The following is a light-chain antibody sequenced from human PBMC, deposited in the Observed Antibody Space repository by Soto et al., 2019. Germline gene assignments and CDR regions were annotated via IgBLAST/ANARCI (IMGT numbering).Light chain of an antibody. CDR1: QSVGSNF. CDR3: QQYDRSPWT. CDR2: GAS. J-gene: IGKJ1*01. Sequence: ETVLTQSPGTLSLSPGERATLSCRASQSVGSNFLAWYQQKPGQAPRLLIYGASSRATGIPDRFSGSGSGTDFTLTISRLEPEDFAVYYCQQYDRSPWTFGQGTKVEIK. V-gene: IGKV3-20*01.